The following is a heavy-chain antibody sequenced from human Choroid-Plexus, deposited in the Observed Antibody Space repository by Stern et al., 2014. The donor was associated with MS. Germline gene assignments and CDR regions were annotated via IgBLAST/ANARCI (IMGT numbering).Heavy chain of an antibody. V-gene: IGHV3-30*18. CDR1: GFTFGSCA. CDR3: AKDRQYLTYFFDH. CDR2: VSYDGSNK. Sequence: QLVESGGGVVQPGRPLRLSCVASGFTFGSCAMHWVRQAPGKGLEWVAGVSYDGSNKYYADSGKGRFTISRDNSQNTLYMQMSSLRPEDTAVYYCAKDRQYLTYFFDHWGQGSLVTVSS. D-gene: IGHD2/OR15-2a*01. J-gene: IGHJ5*02.